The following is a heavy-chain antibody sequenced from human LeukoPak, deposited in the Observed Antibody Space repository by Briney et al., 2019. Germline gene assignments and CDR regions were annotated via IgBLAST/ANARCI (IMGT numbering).Heavy chain of an antibody. Sequence: GGSLRLSCAASGFTVSSIYMSWVRQTPGKGLEWVSAISTGGITYYADSVKGRFTISRDNPKNTVYLQMNNLRAEDTAIYSCAIVGPYWNYDYWGQGTLVTVSS. D-gene: IGHD1-7*01. CDR2: ISTGGIT. CDR1: GFTVSSIY. J-gene: IGHJ4*02. CDR3: AIVGPYWNYDY. V-gene: IGHV3-53*01.